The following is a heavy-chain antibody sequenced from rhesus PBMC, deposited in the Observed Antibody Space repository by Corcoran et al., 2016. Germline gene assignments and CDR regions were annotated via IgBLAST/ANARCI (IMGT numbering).Heavy chain of an antibody. Sequence: QVQLQEAGPGLVKPSETLSLTCAVSGGSITNSSWSWIRQPPGNGLEWIVRIPGSRGNTDYNPSLKSRVTISTDTSKNQFSLNLSSVTVADTAVYYCARYSGYRQAGYFDLWGPGTPIIISS. V-gene: IGHV4-173*01. D-gene: IGHD5-12*01. CDR1: GGSITNSS. CDR2: IPGSRGNT. CDR3: ARYSGYRQAGYFDL. J-gene: IGHJ2*01.